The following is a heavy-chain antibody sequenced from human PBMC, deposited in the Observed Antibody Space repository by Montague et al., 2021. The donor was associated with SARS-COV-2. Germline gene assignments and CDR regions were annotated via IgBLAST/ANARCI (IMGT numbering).Heavy chain of an antibody. CDR3: AGVRFNAWHYFDY. CDR2: IFTSGNT. V-gene: IGHV4-61*02. Sequence: TLSLTCTVSDGSITSDNYYWSWIRQPAGKGLEWIGCIFTSGNTDYNPSLTGRVTMSLDTSESQFSLKLNSVTAADTAIYYCAGVRFNAWHYFDYWGPGILVTVSS. CDR1: DGSITSDNYY. D-gene: IGHD3-16*01. J-gene: IGHJ4*02.